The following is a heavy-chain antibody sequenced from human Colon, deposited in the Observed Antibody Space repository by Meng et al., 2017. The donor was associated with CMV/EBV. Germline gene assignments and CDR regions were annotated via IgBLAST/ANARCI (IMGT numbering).Heavy chain of an antibody. CDR2: ISGDNEKT. Sequence: ASVKVSCKASGYTFSIFGVSWVRQAPGQGPEWMGWISGDNEKTSYAQKFQGRVTVTKDTSTTTVYMELRSLRPDDTAVFYCARVMVEGDLIVPAAPGAFNLWGQGTMVTVSS. V-gene: IGHV1-18*01. D-gene: IGHD2-2*01. CDR3: ARVMVEGDLIVPAAPGAFNL. CDR1: GYTFSIFG. J-gene: IGHJ3*01.